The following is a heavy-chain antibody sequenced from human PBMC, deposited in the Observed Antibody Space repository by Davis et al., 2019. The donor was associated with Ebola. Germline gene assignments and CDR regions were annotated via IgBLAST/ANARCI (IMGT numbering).Heavy chain of an antibody. J-gene: IGHJ4*02. D-gene: IGHD3-3*01. V-gene: IGHV4-38-2*02. CDR2: IDHSGST. Sequence: MPSETLSLTCTVSNYSINSGYYWGWIRQTPEKGLEWIGSIDHSGSTIYNPSLKSRVTMSVDTSKNQFSLKLSSVTAADTAVYFCARRERFLEWPHRGGDYWGQGTLVTVSS. CDR3: ARRERFLEWPHRGGDY. CDR1: NYSINSGYY.